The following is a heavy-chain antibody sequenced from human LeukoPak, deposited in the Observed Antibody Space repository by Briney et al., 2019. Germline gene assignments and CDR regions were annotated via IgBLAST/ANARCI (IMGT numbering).Heavy chain of an antibody. V-gene: IGHV1-8*01. J-gene: IGHJ4*02. Sequence: VASVKVSCKASGYTFTSYDINWVRQATGQGLEWMGWMNPNSGNTGCAQKFQGRVTMTRNTSISTAYMELSSLRSEDTAVYYCACGSGTEVDYWGQGTLVTVSS. CDR1: GYTFTSYD. CDR3: ACGSGTEVDY. CDR2: MNPNSGNT. D-gene: IGHD3-10*01.